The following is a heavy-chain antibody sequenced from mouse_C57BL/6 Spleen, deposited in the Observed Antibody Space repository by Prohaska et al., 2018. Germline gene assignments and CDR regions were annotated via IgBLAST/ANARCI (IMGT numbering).Heavy chain of an antibody. D-gene: IGHD2-5*01. Sequence: EVQLVESGGGLVKPGGSLKLSCAASGFTFSDYGMHWDRQTPEKGLEWVAYISSGSSTIYYADTVKGRFTISRDNAKNTLFLQMTSLRSEDTAMYYCARNSNYGFAYWGQGTLVTVSA. CDR2: ISSGSSTI. V-gene: IGHV5-17*01. J-gene: IGHJ3*01. CDR3: ARNSNYGFAY. CDR1: GFTFSDYG.